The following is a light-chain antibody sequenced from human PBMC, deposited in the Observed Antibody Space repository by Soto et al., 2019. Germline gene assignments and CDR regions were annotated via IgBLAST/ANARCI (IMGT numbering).Light chain of an antibody. CDR1: QSVDSTY. V-gene: IGKV3-20*01. CDR3: QKYGGSFLT. J-gene: IGKJ5*01. CDR2: AAS. Sequence: EIVLTQSPGTLSLSPGERATLSCRASQSVDSTYLAWYQQRPGQAPRLLIYAASRRATAIPDRFSGGGSGKDFTLTISRLEPEDFAVYYCQKYGGSFLTFGQGTRLEIK.